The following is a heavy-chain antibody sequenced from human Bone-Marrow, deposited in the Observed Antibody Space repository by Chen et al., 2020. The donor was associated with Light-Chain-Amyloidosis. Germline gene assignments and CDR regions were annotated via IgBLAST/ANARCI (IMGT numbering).Heavy chain of an antibody. CDR2: SSGSGGST. CDR3: AKVPPTVTTVIYYYMDV. V-gene: IGHV3-23*01. Sequence: EVQLLESGGGLVQPGGSLRLSCAASGFTFRSYAMSWVRPAPGKGLEWVSASSGSGGSTYYADSVKGRFTISRDNSKNTLYLQMNSLRAEDTAVYYCAKVPPTVTTVIYYYMDVWGKGTTVTVSS. CDR1: GFTFRSYA. J-gene: IGHJ6*03. D-gene: IGHD4-17*01.